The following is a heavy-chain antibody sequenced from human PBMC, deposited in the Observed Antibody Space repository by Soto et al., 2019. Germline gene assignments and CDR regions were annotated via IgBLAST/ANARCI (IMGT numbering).Heavy chain of an antibody. J-gene: IGHJ4*02. CDR1: GFTFTDYS. CDR3: ASCYGDYEFPCEY. D-gene: IGHD4-17*01. V-gene: IGHV3-21*05. Sequence: LRLSCEGSGFTFTDYSMLWVRQAPGKGLEWVSYISSTSNIAFYVDSVEGRFTTSRDNAKNSLYLQMNSLRDEDTAVYYCASCYGDYEFPCEYWGQGTLVTVSS. CDR2: ISSTSNIA.